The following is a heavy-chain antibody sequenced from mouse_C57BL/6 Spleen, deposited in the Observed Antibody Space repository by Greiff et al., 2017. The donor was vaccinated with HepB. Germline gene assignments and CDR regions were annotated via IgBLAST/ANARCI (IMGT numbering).Heavy chain of an antibody. CDR1: GYAFTNYL. V-gene: IGHV1-54*01. CDR3: ARGYYGSSDY. Sequence: QVQLNESGAELVRPGTSVKVSCKASGYAFTNYLIEWVKQRPGQGLEWIGVINPGSGGTNYNEKFKGKATLTADKSSSTAYMQLSSLTSEDSAVYFCARGYYGSSDYWGQGTTLTVSS. J-gene: IGHJ2*01. D-gene: IGHD1-1*01. CDR2: INPGSGGT.